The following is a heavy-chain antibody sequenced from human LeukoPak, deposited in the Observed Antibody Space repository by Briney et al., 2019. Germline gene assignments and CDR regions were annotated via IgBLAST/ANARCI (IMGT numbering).Heavy chain of an antibody. V-gene: IGHV4-59*01. CDR2: IYDSGKT. CDR3: ARGGGTLDY. CDR1: GDSICSYY. J-gene: IGHJ4*02. Sequence: PSETLSLTCTISGDSICSYYWSWIRQPPGKGLEWIGYIYDSGKTNYNASLISRVTISVDTSKNQFSLKLTSVTPADTAVYYCARGGGTLDYWGQGTLVTVSS. D-gene: IGHD3-16*01.